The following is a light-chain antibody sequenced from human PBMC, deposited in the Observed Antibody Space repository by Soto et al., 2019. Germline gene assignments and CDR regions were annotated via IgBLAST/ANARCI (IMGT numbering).Light chain of an antibody. CDR3: SSYTTSSALV. CDR2: EVI. CDR1: SSDVGGYDY. J-gene: IGLJ2*01. V-gene: IGLV2-14*01. Sequence: QSALTQSASVSGSPGQSITIPCTGTSSDVGGYDYVSWYQQHPRKVPKLIIYEVIKRPSRVSHRFSGSKSGNTASLTISGLQTEDEADYYCSSYTTSSALVFGGGTKLTVL.